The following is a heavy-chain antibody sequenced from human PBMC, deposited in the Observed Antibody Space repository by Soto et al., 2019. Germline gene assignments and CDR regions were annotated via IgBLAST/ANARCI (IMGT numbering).Heavy chain of an antibody. Sequence: SLKISCAASGFPFSMFAMNWVRQAPGKGLEWVSGIRGSGGGTYYADSVKGRFTISRDDSRNMLYLEMNTLRGEDTAVYYCAKASGRVHYGMHVWGQGTTVTVSS. CDR1: GFPFSMFA. V-gene: IGHV3-23*01. D-gene: IGHD3-10*01. J-gene: IGHJ6*02. CDR3: AKASGRVHYGMHV. CDR2: IRGSGGGT.